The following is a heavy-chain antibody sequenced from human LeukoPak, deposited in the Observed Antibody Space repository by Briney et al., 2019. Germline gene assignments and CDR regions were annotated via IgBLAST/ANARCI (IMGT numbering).Heavy chain of an antibody. J-gene: IGHJ4*02. Sequence: SCKASGGTFSSYAISWVRQAPGQGLEWMGGIIPIFGTANYAQKFQGRVTITTDESTSTAYMELSSLRSEDTAVYYCARELRLGEPYYFDYWGQGTLVTVSS. CDR1: GGTFSSYA. CDR3: ARELRLGEPYYFDY. D-gene: IGHD3-16*01. CDR2: IIPIFGTA. V-gene: IGHV1-69*05.